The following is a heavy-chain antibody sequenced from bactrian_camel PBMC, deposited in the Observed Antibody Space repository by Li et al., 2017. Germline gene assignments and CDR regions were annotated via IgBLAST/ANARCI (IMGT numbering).Heavy chain of an antibody. Sequence: HVQLVESGGGLVQPGGSLRLSCAASGFIFSNYWMYWVRQAPGKGRGWVASIDSGGSTTYYADSVKGRFTISRDNDQNVLYLQMNTLKPEDTAMYSCVTIEAWSFEYWGQGTQVTVS. CDR1: GFIFSNYW. V-gene: IGHV3S1*01. J-gene: IGHJ4*01. D-gene: IGHD1*01. CDR3: VTIEAWSFEY. CDR2: IDSGGSTT.